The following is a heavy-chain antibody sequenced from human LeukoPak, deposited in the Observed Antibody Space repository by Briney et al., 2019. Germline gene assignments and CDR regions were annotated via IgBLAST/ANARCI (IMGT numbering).Heavy chain of an antibody. Sequence: GGSLRLSCAASGFTFSSYAMHWVRQAPGKGLEWVALISHDGSNKYYVDSVKGRFTISRDNSKNTLYLQMNSLRAEDTAVYYCAKDWGNDELNFDYWGQGTLVTVSS. CDR2: ISHDGSNK. J-gene: IGHJ4*02. CDR3: AKDWGNDELNFDY. V-gene: IGHV3-30*04. CDR1: GFTFSSYA. D-gene: IGHD1-1*01.